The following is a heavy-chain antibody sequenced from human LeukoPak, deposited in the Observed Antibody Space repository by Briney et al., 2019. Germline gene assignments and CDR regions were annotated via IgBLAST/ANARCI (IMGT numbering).Heavy chain of an antibody. D-gene: IGHD2-15*01. CDR3: ARDIGYCSGGSCYPSFYYFDY. Sequence: GASVKASCKASGYTFTGYYMHWVRQAPGQGLEWMGRINPNSGGTNYAQKFQGRVTMTRDTSISTAYMELSRLRSDDTAVYYCARDIGYCSGGSCYPSFYYFDYWGQGTLVTVSS. CDR2: INPNSGGT. J-gene: IGHJ4*02. CDR1: GYTFTGYY. V-gene: IGHV1-2*06.